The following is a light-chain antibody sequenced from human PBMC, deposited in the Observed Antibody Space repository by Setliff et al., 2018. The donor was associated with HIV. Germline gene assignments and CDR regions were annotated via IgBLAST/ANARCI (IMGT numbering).Light chain of an antibody. V-gene: IGLV2-23*01. CDR3: CSNTGSNTFV. Sequence: QSVLTQPASVSGSPGQSITISCTGTSNDVGRYDLVSWYQQHPARAPKLIIYQATRRPSRVSNRFSGSKSGNVASLTISGLQAEDEADYYCCSNTGSNTFVFGTGTKVTVL. J-gene: IGLJ1*01. CDR1: SNDVGRYDL. CDR2: QAT.